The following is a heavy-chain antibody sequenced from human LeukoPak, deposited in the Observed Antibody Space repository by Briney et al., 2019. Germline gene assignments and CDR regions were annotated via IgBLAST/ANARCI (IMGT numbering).Heavy chain of an antibody. CDR2: ISSGSSTM. CDR1: VSTLSRYR. Sequence: PGGSLRLSCAASVSTLSRYRMNSVRQALGKGLEWVSYISSGSSTMFYADSVKGRFTISRDNAKNSLYLQMDSLGDEDTGVYYCVRAGSGWYFDSWGQGTLVTVSS. J-gene: IGHJ4*02. D-gene: IGHD6-19*01. V-gene: IGHV3-48*02. CDR3: VRAGSGWYFDS.